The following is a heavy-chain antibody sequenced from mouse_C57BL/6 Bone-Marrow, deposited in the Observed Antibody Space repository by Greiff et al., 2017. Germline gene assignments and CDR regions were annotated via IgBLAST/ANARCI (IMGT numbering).Heavy chain of an antibody. Sequence: QVQLKQSGPELVKPGASVKISCKASGYAFSSSWMNWVKQRPGKGLEWIGRIYPGDGDTNYNGKFKGKATLTADKSSSTAYMQLSSLTSEDSAVYVCARPGDSSGPGAMDYWGQGTSVTVSS. J-gene: IGHJ4*01. V-gene: IGHV1-82*01. D-gene: IGHD3-2*02. CDR3: ARPGDSSGPGAMDY. CDR2: IYPGDGDT. CDR1: GYAFSSSW.